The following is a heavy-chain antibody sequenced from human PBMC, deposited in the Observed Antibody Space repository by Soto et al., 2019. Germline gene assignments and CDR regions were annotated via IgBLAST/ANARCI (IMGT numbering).Heavy chain of an antibody. V-gene: IGHV3-30*18. J-gene: IGHJ6*02. CDR3: AKDLRVGARGDYGMYYYYYGMDV. Sequence: PGGSLRLSCAASGFTFSSYGMHWVRQARGKGLEWVAVISYDGSNKYYADSVKGRFTISRDNSKNTLYLQMNSLRAEDTAVYYCAKDLRVGARGDYGMYYYYYGMDVWGQGTTVTVSS. D-gene: IGHD4-17*01. CDR2: ISYDGSNK. CDR1: GFTFSSYG.